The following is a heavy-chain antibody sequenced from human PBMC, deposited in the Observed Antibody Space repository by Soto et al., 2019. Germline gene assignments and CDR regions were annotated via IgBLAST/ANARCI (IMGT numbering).Heavy chain of an antibody. CDR2: IYYSGST. CDR3: ARDNGYSYGYTIDH. D-gene: IGHD5-18*01. Sequence: PSETLSLTCTVSGGPISSYYWSWIRQSPGKGLEWIGYIYYSGSTNYNPSLKSRVTISVDTSKNQFSLKLSSVTAADTAVYYCARDNGYSYGYTIDHWGQGTLVTVSS. V-gene: IGHV4-59*01. CDR1: GGPISSYY. J-gene: IGHJ4*02.